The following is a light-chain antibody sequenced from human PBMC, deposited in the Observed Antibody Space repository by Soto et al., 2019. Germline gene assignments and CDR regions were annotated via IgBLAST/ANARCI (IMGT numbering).Light chain of an antibody. CDR3: QQYGSSPPIFT. Sequence: EIVLTQSPGTLSLSPWERATLSCRASQSVSSIYLAWYQQKPGQAPRRLIYGASNRATGIPDRFSGSGSGTDFTLTINTLEPEDFAVYYCQQYGSSPPIFTFGPETKVDLK. V-gene: IGKV3-20*01. CDR2: GAS. J-gene: IGKJ3*01. CDR1: QSVSSIY.